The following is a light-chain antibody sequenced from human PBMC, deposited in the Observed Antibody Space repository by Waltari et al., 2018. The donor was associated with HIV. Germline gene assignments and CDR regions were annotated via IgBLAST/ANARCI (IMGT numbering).Light chain of an antibody. Sequence: DVRMTQSPSTLSGSVRDRVTITCRASHNINNWVAWYQQIPGKAPKLLIYGATTLESGVPSRFSGSGSGTEFTLTISSLQPEDFASYYCQHYNNSFGQGTTL. CDR2: GAT. J-gene: IGKJ2*01. CDR3: QHYNNS. CDR1: HNINNW. V-gene: IGKV1-5*03.